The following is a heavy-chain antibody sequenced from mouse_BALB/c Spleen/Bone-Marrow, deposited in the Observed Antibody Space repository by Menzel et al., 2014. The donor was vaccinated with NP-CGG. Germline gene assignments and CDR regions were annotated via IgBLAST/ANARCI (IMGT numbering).Heavy chain of an antibody. D-gene: IGHD5-1-1*01. CDR1: GYTFXSYY. V-gene: IGHV1S56*01. Sequence: VQLQQSGPELVKPGASVKMSCKASGYTFXSYYIHWVKQRPGQGLEWIGWFYPGDGSAKYNEKFKDKTTLTADKSSSTAYMLLSSLTSEDSAIYFCARWRYPYAMDYWGQGTSVTVSS. CDR3: ARWRYPYAMDY. CDR2: FYPGDGSA. J-gene: IGHJ4*01.